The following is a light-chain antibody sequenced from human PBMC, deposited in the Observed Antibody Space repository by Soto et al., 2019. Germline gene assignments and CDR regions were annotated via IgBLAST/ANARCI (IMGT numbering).Light chain of an antibody. Sequence: QSVLAQPASVSGSPGQSITISCTGTSCDIGSYNRVSWYQQHPGKAPKLIVYEITDRPSGVSNRFSGSKSGNTASLTISGLQAEDEDEYYCQSYDSTLSARYVFGTGTKVTVL. J-gene: IGLJ1*01. V-gene: IGLV2-14*01. CDR1: SCDIGSYNR. CDR2: EIT. CDR3: QSYDSTLSARYV.